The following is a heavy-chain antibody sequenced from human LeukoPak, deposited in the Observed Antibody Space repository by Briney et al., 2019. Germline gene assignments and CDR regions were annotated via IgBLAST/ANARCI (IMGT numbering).Heavy chain of an antibody. CDR2: ISSGSDYI. D-gene: IGHD3-3*01. Sequence: GGSLRLSCEASEFPFSTYTMNWVRQAPGKGLEWVSSISSGSDYIYYADSVKGRFTVSRDNAKNSLYLQMNSLRAEDTAVYYCARVRNDDFWSGYCLDYWGQGTLVTVSS. V-gene: IGHV3-21*01. CDR3: ARVRNDDFWSGYCLDY. CDR1: EFPFSTYT. J-gene: IGHJ4*02.